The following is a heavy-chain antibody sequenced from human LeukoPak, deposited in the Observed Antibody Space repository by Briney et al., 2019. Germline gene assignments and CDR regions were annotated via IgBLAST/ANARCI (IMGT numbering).Heavy chain of an antibody. CDR3: ARGWGSSSWYMVDY. J-gene: IGHJ4*02. CDR2: IYYSGST. CDR1: GGSISSGGYS. D-gene: IGHD6-13*01. Sequence: SQTLSLTCAVSGGSISSGGYSWSWIRQPPGKGLEWIGHIYYSGSTNYNPSLKSRVTISVDTSKNQFSLKLSSVTAADTAVYYCARGWGSSSWYMVDYWGQGTLVTVSS. V-gene: IGHV4-61*08.